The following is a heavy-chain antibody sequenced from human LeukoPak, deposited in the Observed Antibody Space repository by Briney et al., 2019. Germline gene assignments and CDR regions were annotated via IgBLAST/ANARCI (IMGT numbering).Heavy chain of an antibody. CDR2: INHSGST. CDR3: ARSTITIFGVVPVRGWFDP. V-gene: IGHV4-34*01. J-gene: IGHJ5*02. Sequence: PSETLSLTCAVYGGSFSGYDWSWIRQPPGKGLEWIGEINHSGSTNYNPSLKSRVTISVDTSKNQFSLKLSSVTAADTAVYYCARSTITIFGVVPVRGWFDPWGQGTLVTVSS. CDR1: GGSFSGYD. D-gene: IGHD3-3*01.